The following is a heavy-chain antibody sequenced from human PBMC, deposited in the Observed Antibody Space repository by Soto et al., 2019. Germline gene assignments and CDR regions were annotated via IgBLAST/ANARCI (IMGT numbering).Heavy chain of an antibody. CDR2: VPHDGRNT. J-gene: IGHJ4*02. Sequence: GSLRLSCAASGFTFSDYAMHWVRQAPGKGLEWVAVVPHDGRNTHYADSVKGRFTISRDSSKNTVSLEMTSLRAEDTAVYYCAKGGRQWLVTSDFNYWGQGALVTVSS. CDR1: GFTFSDYA. D-gene: IGHD6-19*01. V-gene: IGHV3-30*18. CDR3: AKGGRQWLVTSDFNY.